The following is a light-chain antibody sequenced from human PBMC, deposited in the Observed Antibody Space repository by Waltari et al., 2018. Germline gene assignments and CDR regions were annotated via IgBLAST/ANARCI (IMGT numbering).Light chain of an antibody. Sequence: EVVMTQSPATLSVSPGERVTLSCRASQSVGRALAWYQQKPGQAPRLLIYDASSRATGISDKCSGSGSGTDFSLTISRVEPEDFAVYFCQMYVRLPVTFGQGTKVEVK. V-gene: IGKV3D-15*01. CDR1: QSVGRA. CDR3: QMYVRLPVT. CDR2: DAS. J-gene: IGKJ1*01.